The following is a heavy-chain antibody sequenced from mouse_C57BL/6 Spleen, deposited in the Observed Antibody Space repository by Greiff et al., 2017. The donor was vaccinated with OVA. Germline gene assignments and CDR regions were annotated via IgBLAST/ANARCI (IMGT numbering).Heavy chain of an antibody. J-gene: IGHJ3*01. V-gene: IGHV1-80*01. CDR1: GYAFSSYW. Sequence: QVQLKQSGAELVKPGASVKISCKASGYAFSSYWMNWVKQRPGKGLEWIGQIYPGDGDTNYNGKFKGKATLTADKSSSTAYMQLSSLTSEDSAVYFCARDSSGYAAWFAYWGQGTLVTVSA. D-gene: IGHD3-2*02. CDR2: IYPGDGDT. CDR3: ARDSSGYAAWFAY.